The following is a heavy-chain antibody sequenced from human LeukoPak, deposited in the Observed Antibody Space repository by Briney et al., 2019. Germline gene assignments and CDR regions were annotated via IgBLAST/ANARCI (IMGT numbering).Heavy chain of an antibody. CDR2: INQDGSEK. CDR3: ARDQYSYAHAAH. V-gene: IGHV3-7*01. Sequence: GGSLRLSCAASGFTFSTYWMSWVRQAPGKGLEWVANINQDGSEKYYVDFVKGRFTISRDNAKNSLYLQMNSLRAEDTAVYYCARDQYSYAHAAHWGQGTLVAVSS. CDR1: GFTFSTYW. J-gene: IGHJ4*02. D-gene: IGHD5-18*01.